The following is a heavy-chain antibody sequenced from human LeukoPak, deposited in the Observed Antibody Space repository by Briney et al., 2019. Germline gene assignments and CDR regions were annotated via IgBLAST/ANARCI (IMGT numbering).Heavy chain of an antibody. CDR3: DRVGGRGDY. Sequence: GASVKVSCKAFGGTFSSYAITWVRQAPGQGLEWMGRIIPIFDTANYAQNFQGRVTITTDESTSTAYMELSSLRSEDTAVYYCDRVGGRGDYWGQGTLVTVSS. J-gene: IGHJ4*02. D-gene: IGHD3-16*01. CDR1: GGTFSSYA. CDR2: IIPIFDTA. V-gene: IGHV1-69*05.